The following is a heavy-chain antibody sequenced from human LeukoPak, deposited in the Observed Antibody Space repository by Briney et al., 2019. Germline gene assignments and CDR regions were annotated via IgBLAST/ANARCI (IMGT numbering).Heavy chain of an antibody. J-gene: IGHJ4*02. CDR1: GFTFTSYA. CDR3: AKRSGYYDSSGYELWAFDY. V-gene: IGHV3-23*01. CDR2: LSGSGGST. Sequence: GGSLRLSCAASGFTFTSYAMSWVRQAPGKGLEWVSALSGSGGSTYYADSEKGRFTISRDNSKNTLYLQMNSLRAEDTAVYYCAKRSGYYDSSGYELWAFDYWGQGTLVTVSS. D-gene: IGHD3-22*01.